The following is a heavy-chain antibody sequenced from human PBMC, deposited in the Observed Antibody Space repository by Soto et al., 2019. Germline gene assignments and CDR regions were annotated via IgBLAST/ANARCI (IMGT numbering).Heavy chain of an antibody. V-gene: IGHV5-51*01. D-gene: IGHD6-6*01. CDR2: IYPGDSDT. J-gene: IGHJ4*02. Sequence: GESLKISCKGSGYSFTSYWIGWVRQMPGKGLEWMGIIYPGDSDTRYSPSFQGQVTISADKSISTAYLQWSSLKASDTAMYYCARPHDPLQLVPSFVDYWGQGTLVTVSS. CDR3: ARPHDPLQLVPSFVDY. CDR1: GYSFTSYW.